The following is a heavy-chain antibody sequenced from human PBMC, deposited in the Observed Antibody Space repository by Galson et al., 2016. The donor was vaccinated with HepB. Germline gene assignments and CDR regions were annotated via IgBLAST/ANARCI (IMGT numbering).Heavy chain of an antibody. CDR2: INHSGNT. V-gene: IGHV4-34*01. CDR3: ARISLRVGQDY. D-gene: IGHD1-26*01. J-gene: IGHJ4*02. Sequence: ETLSLTCAVYGGSLRGYYWSWIRQPPGKGLEWIGEINHSGNTNYNPSLQSRVTMTVDASKNQFSLTLRSATAADTALYFCARISLRVGQDYWGQGTLVTVSS. CDR1: GGSLRGYY.